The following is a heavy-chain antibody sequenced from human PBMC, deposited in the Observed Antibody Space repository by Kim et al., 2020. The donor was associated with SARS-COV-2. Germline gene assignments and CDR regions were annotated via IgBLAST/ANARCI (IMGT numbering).Heavy chain of an antibody. V-gene: IGHV3-23*03. Sequence: GGSLRLSCAASGFTFSSYTMSWVRQAPGKGLEWVSLIDSGDSSTSYADSVKGRFTISRDDSKNTRYLQMNSLRAEDTAVYYCSKGYSVNYRNWFDPWGQGTLVTVS. CDR1: GFTFSSYT. D-gene: IGHD6-13*01. CDR3: SKGYSVNYRNWFDP. J-gene: IGHJ5*02. CDR2: IDSGDSST.